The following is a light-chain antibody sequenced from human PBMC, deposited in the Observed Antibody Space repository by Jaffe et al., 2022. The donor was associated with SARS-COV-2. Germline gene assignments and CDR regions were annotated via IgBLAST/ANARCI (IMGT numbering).Light chain of an antibody. CDR2: DAS. CDR1: QDISNY. Sequence: DIQMTQSPSSLSASVGDRVTITCQASQDISNYLNWYQQKPGKAPKLLIYDASNLETGVPSRFSGSGSGTDFTFTISSLQPEDIATYYCQQYDNLPPSRTFGQGTKLEIK. V-gene: IGKV1-33*01. CDR3: QQYDNLPPSRT. J-gene: IGKJ2*01.